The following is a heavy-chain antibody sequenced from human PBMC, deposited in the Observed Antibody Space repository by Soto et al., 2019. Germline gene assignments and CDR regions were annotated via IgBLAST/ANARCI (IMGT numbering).Heavy chain of an antibody. J-gene: IGHJ4*02. V-gene: IGHV1-24*01. D-gene: IGHD2-21*01. CDR3: ASRFPKHTEFLYFDY. Sequence: ASVKVSCKVSGYTLTELSMHWVRQAPGKGLEWMGGFDPEDGETIYAQKFQGRFTMTEDTSPDTAYMELSSLRSEDTAVYYYASRFPKHTEFLYFDYGGQGTLVTVSP. CDR2: FDPEDGET. CDR1: GYTLTELS.